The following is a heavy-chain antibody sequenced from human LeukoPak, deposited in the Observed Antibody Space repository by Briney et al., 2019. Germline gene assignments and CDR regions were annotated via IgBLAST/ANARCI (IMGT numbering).Heavy chain of an antibody. Sequence: SETLSLTCTVSGGSISSYYWSWIRQPPGKGLEWIGYIYYSGSTSYNPSLKSRVTISVDTSKNQFSLKLSSVTAADTAVYYCASQEGRSNDAFDIWGQGTMVTVSS. CDR1: GGSISSYY. CDR2: IYYSGST. D-gene: IGHD1-26*01. V-gene: IGHV4-59*01. J-gene: IGHJ3*02. CDR3: ASQEGRSNDAFDI.